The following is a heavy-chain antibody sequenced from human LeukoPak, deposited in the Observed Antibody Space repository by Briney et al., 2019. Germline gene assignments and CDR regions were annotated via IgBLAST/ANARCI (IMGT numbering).Heavy chain of an antibody. D-gene: IGHD6-19*01. CDR3: AKRVGIAVAGPGDH. CDR1: GFTFSSYA. J-gene: IGHJ5*02. Sequence: GGSLRLSCAASGFTFSSYAMSWVRQAPGKGLEWVSSIIATGDSTDYADSVKGRFTISRDNSKNTLYLQMNSLRAEDTAVYYCAKRVGIAVAGPGDHWGQGTLVIVSS. CDR2: IIATGDST. V-gene: IGHV3-23*01.